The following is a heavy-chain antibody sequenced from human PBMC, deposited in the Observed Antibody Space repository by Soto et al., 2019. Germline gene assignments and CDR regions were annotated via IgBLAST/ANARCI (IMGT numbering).Heavy chain of an antibody. CDR2: IKSKTDGGTT. J-gene: IGHJ3*01. CDR1: GFTFSNAW. Sequence: GGSLRLSCAASGFTFSNAWMSWVRQAPGKGLEWVGRIKSKTDGGTTDYAAPVKGRFTISRDDSKNTLYLQMNSLKTEDTAVYYCTTDSTRYSSSWYVWGQGTMVTVSS. D-gene: IGHD6-13*01. CDR3: TTDSTRYSSSWYV. V-gene: IGHV3-15*01.